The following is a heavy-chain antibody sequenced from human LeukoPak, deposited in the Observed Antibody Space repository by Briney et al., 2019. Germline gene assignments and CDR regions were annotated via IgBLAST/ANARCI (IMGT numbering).Heavy chain of an antibody. D-gene: IGHD7-27*01. CDR2: IYHSGST. Sequence: PSDTLSLTCAVSGGSISSSNLRRRVRHPPGKGLSGIGEIYHSGSTNYNPPLKRPVTIPVDPSRYQLSLKRSSGTAADTAVYYCARGKLGMEAFAIWGQGTMLTVSS. CDR3: ARGKLGMEAFAI. V-gene: IGHV4-4*02. CDR1: GGSISSSNL. J-gene: IGHJ3*02.